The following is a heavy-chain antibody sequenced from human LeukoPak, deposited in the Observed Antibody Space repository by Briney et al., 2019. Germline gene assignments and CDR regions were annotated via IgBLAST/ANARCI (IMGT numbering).Heavy chain of an antibody. Sequence: GGSLRLSCAASGFTFSSNAMSWVRQALGKGLEWVSAITSDGGTTFHADSVKGRFTISRDNSKNTLYLQISSLRAEDTAVYYCASRGSTSSQYYWGQGTLVTVSS. J-gene: IGHJ4*02. D-gene: IGHD6-6*01. CDR2: ITSDGGTT. V-gene: IGHV3-23*01. CDR1: GFTFSSNA. CDR3: ASRGSTSSQYY.